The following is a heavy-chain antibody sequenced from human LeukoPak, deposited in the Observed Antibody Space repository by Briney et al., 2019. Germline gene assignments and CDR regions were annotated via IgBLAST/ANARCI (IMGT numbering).Heavy chain of an antibody. D-gene: IGHD2-21*02. CDR3: ARVVVVTADPGWFDP. Sequence: GGSLRLSRAASGFTVSSNYMSWVRQAPGKGLEWVSVIYSGGSTYYADSVKGRFTISRDNSKNTLYLQMNSLRAEDTAVYYCARVVVVTADPGWFDPWGQGTLVTVSS. CDR2: IYSGGST. J-gene: IGHJ5*02. V-gene: IGHV3-53*01. CDR1: GFTVSSNY.